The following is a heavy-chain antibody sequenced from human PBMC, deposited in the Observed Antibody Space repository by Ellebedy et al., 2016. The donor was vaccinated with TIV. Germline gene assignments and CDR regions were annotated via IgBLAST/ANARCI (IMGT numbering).Heavy chain of an antibody. J-gene: IGHJ5*02. CDR1: GGTFSSYA. D-gene: IGHD5-18*01. CDR2: IIPILGIA. CDR3: ARDRGYSYGLRGGHWFDP. Sequence: ASVKVSCKASGGTFSSYAINWVRQAPGQGLEWMGRIIPILGIANYAQKFQGRVTITADKSTSTAYMELSSLRSEDTAVYYCARDRGYSYGLRGGHWFDPWGQGTLVTVSS. V-gene: IGHV1-69*04.